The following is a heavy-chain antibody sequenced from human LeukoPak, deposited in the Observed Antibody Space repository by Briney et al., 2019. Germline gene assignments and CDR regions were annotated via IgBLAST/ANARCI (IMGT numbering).Heavy chain of an antibody. CDR3: ARDTFQPGLIDS. V-gene: IGHV3-21*05. Sequence: TGGSLRLSCAASGFTFSLYAMNWVRQAPGKGLEWVSYINDESSDIHYAGSVRGRSTISRDDARQTLYLQLSSLRVEDTAVYYCARDTFQPGLIDSWGQGTLVTVSS. D-gene: IGHD2-2*01. CDR2: INDESSDI. CDR1: GFTFSLYA. J-gene: IGHJ4*02.